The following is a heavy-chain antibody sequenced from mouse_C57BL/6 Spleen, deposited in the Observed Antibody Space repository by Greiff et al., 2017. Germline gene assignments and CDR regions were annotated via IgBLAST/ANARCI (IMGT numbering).Heavy chain of an antibody. Sequence: QVQLQQPGAELVKPGASVKLSCKASGYTFTSYWMHWVKQRPGQGLEWIGMIHPNSGSTNYNEKFKSKATLTVDKSSSTAYMQLSSLTSEDSAVYYCARRDYGSSPYAMDDWGQGTSVTFSS. CDR2: IHPNSGST. V-gene: IGHV1-64*01. D-gene: IGHD1-1*01. J-gene: IGHJ4*01. CDR1: GYTFTSYW. CDR3: ARRDYGSSPYAMDD.